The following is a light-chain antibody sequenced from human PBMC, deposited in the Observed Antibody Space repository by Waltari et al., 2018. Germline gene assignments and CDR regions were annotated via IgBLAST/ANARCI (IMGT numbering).Light chain of an antibody. J-gene: IGKJ1*01. Sequence: DIVMTQSPDSLAVSLGERATINCKSSQSILFRSTNKNYLACYQQKSGQPPKLLIYWASTREAGVPDRFSGSGSGTDFTRTISRLQAEDVAVYYCQEYYSTPQTFGQGTKVEMK. CDR1: QSILFRSTNKNY. CDR2: WAS. CDR3: QEYYSTPQT. V-gene: IGKV4-1*01.